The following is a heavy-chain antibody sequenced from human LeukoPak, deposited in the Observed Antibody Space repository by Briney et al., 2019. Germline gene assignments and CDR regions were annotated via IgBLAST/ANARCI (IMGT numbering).Heavy chain of an antibody. CDR1: GGSISNSGYY. Sequence: SETLSLTCTVSGGSISNSGYYWGWIRQPPGKGLEWIGNIYYSGSTYYNPSLKSRVTISVDTTKNQFSLKLSSVTAADTAVYYCAKTYYYDPFDFWGQGTLVTVSS. D-gene: IGHD3-22*01. V-gene: IGHV4-39*01. CDR2: IYYSGST. J-gene: IGHJ4*02. CDR3: AKTYYYDPFDF.